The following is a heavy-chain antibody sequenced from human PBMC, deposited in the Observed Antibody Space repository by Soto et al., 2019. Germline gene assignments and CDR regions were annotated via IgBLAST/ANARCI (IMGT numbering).Heavy chain of an antibody. D-gene: IGHD3-22*01. J-gene: IGHJ6*03. CDR2: INWNGGST. CDR1: GFTFDDYG. V-gene: IGHV3-20*01. Sequence: GGSLRLSCAASGFTFDDYGMSWVRQAPGKGLEWVSGINWNGGSTGYADTVKGRFTISRDNTKNSLYLQMNSLRAEDTALYHCARSRGGYRPYYYYYMDVWGKGTTVTVSS. CDR3: ARSRGGYRPYYYYYMDV.